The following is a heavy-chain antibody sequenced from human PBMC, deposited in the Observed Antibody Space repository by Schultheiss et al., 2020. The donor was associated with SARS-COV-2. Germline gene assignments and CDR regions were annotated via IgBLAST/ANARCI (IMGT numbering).Heavy chain of an antibody. CDR1: GFTFSSYW. J-gene: IGHJ3*02. D-gene: IGHD3-9*01. Sequence: GGSLRLSCAASGFTFSSYWMSWVRQAPGKGLEWVSVIYSGGSTYYADSVKGRFTISRDNSKNTLYLQMNSLRAEDTAVYYCARDYDILTGYYNVDAFDIWGQGTMVTVSS. CDR3: ARDYDILTGYYNVDAFDI. CDR2: IYSGGST. V-gene: IGHV3-66*01.